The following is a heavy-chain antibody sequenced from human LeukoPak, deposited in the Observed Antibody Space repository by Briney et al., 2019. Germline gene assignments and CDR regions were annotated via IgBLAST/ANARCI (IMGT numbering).Heavy chain of an antibody. CDR1: GFTFSSYA. D-gene: IGHD3-10*01. CDR3: ARASIPYYYGSGNPSY. CDR2: ISYDGSNK. Sequence: PGRSLRLSCAASGFTFSSYAMHWVRQAPGKGLEWVAVISYDGSNKYYADSVKGRFTISRDNSKNTLYLQMNSLRAEDTAVYYCARASIPYYYGSGNPSYWGQGNLVTVSS. V-gene: IGHV3-30-3*01. J-gene: IGHJ4*02.